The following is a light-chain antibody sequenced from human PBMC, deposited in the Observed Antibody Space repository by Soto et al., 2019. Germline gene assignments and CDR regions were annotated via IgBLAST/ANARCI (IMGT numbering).Light chain of an antibody. V-gene: IGKV1-39*01. J-gene: IGKJ2*01. CDR3: QQSYSTPQYT. CDR2: AAS. CDR1: QSISSY. Sequence: DIQMTQSPSSLSASVGDRVTITCRASQSISSYLNWYQQKPGKAPKLLIYAASSLQSGVPSRFSGSGSGTDFTLTISSLQPEDFATYYCQQSYSTPQYTFGQGTKLE.